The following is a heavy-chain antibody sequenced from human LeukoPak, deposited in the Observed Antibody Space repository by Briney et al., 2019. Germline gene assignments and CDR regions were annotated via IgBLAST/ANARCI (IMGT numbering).Heavy chain of an antibody. J-gene: IGHJ4*02. V-gene: IGHV1-69*13. CDR3: ARDFRGSGNAEY. D-gene: IGHD3-10*01. Sequence: ASVTVSCKASGGTFSSYAISWVRQAPGQGLEWMGGIIPIFGTANYAQKFQGRVTITADESTSTAYMELSSLRSEDTAVYYCARDFRGSGNAEYWGQGTLVTVSS. CDR1: GGTFSSYA. CDR2: IIPIFGTA.